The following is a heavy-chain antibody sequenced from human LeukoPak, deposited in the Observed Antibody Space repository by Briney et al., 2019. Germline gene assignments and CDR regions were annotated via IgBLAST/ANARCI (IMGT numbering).Heavy chain of an antibody. V-gene: IGHV3-23*01. CDR1: GFTFSSYA. J-gene: IGHJ4*02. CDR2: ISGSGGST. Sequence: AGGSLRLSCAASGFTFSSYAMSWVRQAPGKGLEWVSAISGSGGSTYYADSVKGRFTISRDNSKNTLYPQMNSLRAEDTAVYYCAKGILRPPTNWGQGTLVTVSS. D-gene: IGHD1-26*01. CDR3: AKGILRPPTN.